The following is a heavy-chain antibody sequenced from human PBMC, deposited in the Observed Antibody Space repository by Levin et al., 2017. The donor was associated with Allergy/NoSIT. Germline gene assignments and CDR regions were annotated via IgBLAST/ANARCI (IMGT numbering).Heavy chain of an antibody. V-gene: IGHV4-39*01. CDR1: GGSISSSSYY. CDR2: IYYSGST. D-gene: IGHD6-13*01. Sequence: PSETLSLTCTVSGGSISSSSYYWGWIRQPPGKGLEWIGSIYYSGSTYYNPSLKSRVTISVDTSKNQFSLKLSSVTAADTAVYYCARRSSGRTWMRVAAAGTWGYYFDYWGQGTLVTVSS. J-gene: IGHJ4*02. CDR3: ARRSSGRTWMRVAAAGTWGYYFDY.